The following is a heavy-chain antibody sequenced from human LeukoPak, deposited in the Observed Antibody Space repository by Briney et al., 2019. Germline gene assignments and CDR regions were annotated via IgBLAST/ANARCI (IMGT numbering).Heavy chain of an antibody. CDR1: GFSVSSNY. CDR3: ARDMSPWESKNPDAFDI. Sequence: GGSLRLSCAASGFSVSSNYMNWVRQAPGRGLEWVSVIYSGHSTYYADSVKGRFTVSRDNSENTMFLQMNNLRAEDTAVYYCARDMSPWESKNPDAFDIWGQGTMVTVSS. J-gene: IGHJ3*02. CDR2: IYSGHST. V-gene: IGHV3-53*01. D-gene: IGHD1-26*01.